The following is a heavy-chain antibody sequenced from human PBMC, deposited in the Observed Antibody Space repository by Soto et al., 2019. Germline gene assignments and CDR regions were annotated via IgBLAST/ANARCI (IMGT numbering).Heavy chain of an antibody. V-gene: IGHV1-69*13. Sequence: SVKVSCKASGGTFSSYAISWVRQAPGQGLEWMGGIIPIFGTANYAQKFQGRVTITADESTSTAYMELSSLRSEDTAVYYCARDARPRTSPPPWFDPWGQGTLVTVSS. D-gene: IGHD2-2*01. J-gene: IGHJ5*02. CDR2: IIPIFGTA. CDR3: ARDARPRTSPPPWFDP. CDR1: GGTFSSYA.